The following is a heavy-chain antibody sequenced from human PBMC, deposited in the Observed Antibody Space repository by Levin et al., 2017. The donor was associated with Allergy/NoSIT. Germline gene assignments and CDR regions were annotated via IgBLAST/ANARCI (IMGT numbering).Heavy chain of an antibody. CDR1: GFTFSSYW. Sequence: LSLTCAASGFTFSSYWMSWVRQAPGKGLEWVANTKHDGSEKYYVDSVKGRFTISRDNAKNSVYLQMNSLRVEDTAVYYCARNWRSAFDSWGQGTMVTVSS. V-gene: IGHV3-7*04. D-gene: IGHD2-8*02. J-gene: IGHJ3*02. CDR3: ARNWRSAFDS. CDR2: TKHDGSEK.